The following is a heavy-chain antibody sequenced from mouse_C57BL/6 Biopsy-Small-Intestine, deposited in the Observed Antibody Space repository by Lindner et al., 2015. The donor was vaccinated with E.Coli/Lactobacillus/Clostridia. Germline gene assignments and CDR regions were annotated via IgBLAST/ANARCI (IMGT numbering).Heavy chain of an antibody. CDR1: GDTFTGSY. CDR2: TNPSGGTT. Sequence: SVKVSCKASGDTFTGSYLHWVRQAPGQGLEWVGITNPSGGTTSYAQKFQGRLTMTRDTSTNTVYMELRSLRSEDTAVYYCTRAPPYNNGWWFDYWDQGTLVTVSS. V-gene: IGHV1-53*01. CDR3: TRAPPYNNGWWFDY. D-gene: IGHD1-1*02. J-gene: IGHJ4*01.